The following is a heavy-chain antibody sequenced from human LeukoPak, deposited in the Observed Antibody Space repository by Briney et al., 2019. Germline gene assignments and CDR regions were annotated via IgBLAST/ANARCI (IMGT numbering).Heavy chain of an antibody. CDR1: GGSISGYY. D-gene: IGHD3-9*01. J-gene: IGHJ4*02. Sequence: SETLSLTCTVSGGSISGYYWSWFRQPPGKGLEWIGYIHSSGTTEYNPSLESRITTSVDTSKNQVSLKLSSVTVADTAVYYCARGRVRRYFDSYYFDYWGQGTLVTVSS. V-gene: IGHV4-59*01. CDR2: IHSSGTT. CDR3: ARGRVRRYFDSYYFDY.